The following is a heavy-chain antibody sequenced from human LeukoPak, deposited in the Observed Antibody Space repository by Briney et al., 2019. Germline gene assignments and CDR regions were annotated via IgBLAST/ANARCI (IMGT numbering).Heavy chain of an antibody. D-gene: IGHD3-10*01. CDR1: GFTFSSYA. Sequence: GGSLRLSCAASGFTFSSYAMSWVRQAPGKGLEWVSAISGSGGSTYYADSVKGRFTISRDNSKNTLYLQMNSLRVEDTAVYYCARYFGELLSFRYYGMDVWGQGTTVTVSS. J-gene: IGHJ6*02. V-gene: IGHV3-23*01. CDR2: ISGSGGST. CDR3: ARYFGELLSFRYYGMDV.